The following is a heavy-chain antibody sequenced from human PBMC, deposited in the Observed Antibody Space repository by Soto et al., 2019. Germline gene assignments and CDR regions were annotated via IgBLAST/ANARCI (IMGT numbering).Heavy chain of an antibody. J-gene: IGHJ6*02. Sequence: GESLEISCKGSGYSFTSYWISWVRQMPGKGLEWMGRIDPSDSYTNYSPSFQGHVTISADKSISTAYLQWSSLKASDTAMYYCARLGAWELYYYYGMDVWGQGTTVTVSS. CDR1: GYSFTSYW. CDR3: ARLGAWELYYYYGMDV. V-gene: IGHV5-10-1*01. CDR2: IDPSDSYT. D-gene: IGHD3-10*01.